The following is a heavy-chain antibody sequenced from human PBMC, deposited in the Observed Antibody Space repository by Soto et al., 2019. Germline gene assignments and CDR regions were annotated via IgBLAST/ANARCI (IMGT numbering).Heavy chain of an antibody. D-gene: IGHD5-18*01. CDR2: INAYNGNT. Sequence: GASVKVCCKASGDTFTSYGISWVRQAPGQGLEWMGWINAYNGNTNYAQKFQGRVTMTTDTSTSTAYMELRSLRSDDTAVYYCARDVGYGLIDYWGQGTLVTVSS. CDR1: GDTFTSYG. CDR3: ARDVGYGLIDY. J-gene: IGHJ4*02. V-gene: IGHV1-18*01.